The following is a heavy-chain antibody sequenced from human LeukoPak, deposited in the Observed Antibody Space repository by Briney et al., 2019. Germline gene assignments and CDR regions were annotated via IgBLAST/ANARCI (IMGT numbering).Heavy chain of an antibody. Sequence: GGSLRLSCAASRFTFSSYAMSWVRQAPGKGLEWVSAISGSGGSTYYADSVKGRFTISRDNSKNTLYLQMNSLRAEDTAVYYCVSSSSGWGKFDYWGQGTLVTVSS. CDR3: VSSSSGWGKFDY. V-gene: IGHV3-23*01. CDR2: ISGSGGST. D-gene: IGHD6-19*01. CDR1: RFTFSSYA. J-gene: IGHJ4*02.